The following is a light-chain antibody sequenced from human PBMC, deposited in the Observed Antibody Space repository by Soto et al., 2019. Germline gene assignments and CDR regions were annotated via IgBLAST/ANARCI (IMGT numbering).Light chain of an antibody. CDR2: DNN. J-gene: IGLJ1*01. V-gene: IGLV1-51*01. Sequence: QSGLTQPPSGSAAPGRTVTISCSGSSSNIGNSFVSWYQQLPGTAPRLLIYDNNERPSGIPDRFSGSKSGTSATLGITGLQTGDEADYYCGAWDGGLSAFGFGTGTKVTVL. CDR3: GAWDGGLSAFG. CDR1: SSNIGNSF.